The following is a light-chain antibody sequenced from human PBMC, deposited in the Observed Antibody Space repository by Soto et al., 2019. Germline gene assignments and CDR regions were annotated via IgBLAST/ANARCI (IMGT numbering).Light chain of an antibody. J-gene: IGKJ3*01. CDR2: DAS. CDR3: QKYDKRLILT. V-gene: IGKV1-33*01. CDR1: QDISNY. Sequence: DLEMTQSPSSLSASVGDRVTITCQASQDISNYLNWYQQKPGKAPKLLIYDASTSVTGVPSRFSGSGSATDFTFTISSLQHEDIATYYCQKYDKRLILTFGPTTKVAIK.